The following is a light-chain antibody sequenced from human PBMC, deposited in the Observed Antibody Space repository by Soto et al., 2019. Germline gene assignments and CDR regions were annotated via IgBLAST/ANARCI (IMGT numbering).Light chain of an antibody. CDR2: YAS. CDR3: QQRVNCPPT. V-gene: IGKV3-11*01. Sequence: EVVLTQSPASLSLSPGDRATLSCRADQSVSDYVGWYQQNPGQPPRLLYFYASSRASVVPHRFSAGWSGADFTLIISSLQPEDVAFYYCQQRVNCPPTFGGGTKVEI. CDR1: QSVSDY. J-gene: IGKJ4*01.